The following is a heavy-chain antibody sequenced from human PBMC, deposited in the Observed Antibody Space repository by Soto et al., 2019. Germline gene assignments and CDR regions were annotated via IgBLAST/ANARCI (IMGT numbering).Heavy chain of an antibody. D-gene: IGHD2-8*01. Sequence: QVQLVQSGDEVKKPGASVKVSCKASGYTFTSYGIIWVRQAPGQGLEWMGWISAYNGNTNYAQKFQGRVTMTTDTFTSTAYMELRRLRSDDTAVYYCARGGKYCTNGVCSLYGMDVWGQGTTVTVSS. CDR2: ISAYNGNT. V-gene: IGHV1-18*01. CDR3: ARGGKYCTNGVCSLYGMDV. J-gene: IGHJ6*02. CDR1: GYTFTSYG.